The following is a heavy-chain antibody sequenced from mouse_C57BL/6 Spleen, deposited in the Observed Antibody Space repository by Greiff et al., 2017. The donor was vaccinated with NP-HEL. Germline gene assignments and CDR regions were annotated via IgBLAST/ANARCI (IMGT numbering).Heavy chain of an antibody. CDR1: GYTFTTYP. Sequence: ESGAELVKPGASVKMSCKASGYTFTTYPIEWMKQNHGKSLEWIGNFHPYNDDTKYNEKFKGKATLTVEKSSSTVYLELSRLTSDDSAVYYCARGYDYDEGFAYWGQGTLVTVSA. J-gene: IGHJ3*01. D-gene: IGHD2-4*01. CDR2: FHPYNDDT. V-gene: IGHV1-47*01. CDR3: ARGYDYDEGFAY.